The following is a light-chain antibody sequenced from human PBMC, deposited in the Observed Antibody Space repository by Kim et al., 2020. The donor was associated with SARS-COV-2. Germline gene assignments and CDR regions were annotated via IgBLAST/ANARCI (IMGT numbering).Light chain of an antibody. V-gene: IGLV6-57*03. CDR1: SGSIASNY. CDR3: QSYDSSNQGV. CDR2: EDN. J-gene: IGLJ3*02. Sequence: KTVTISCTRSSGSIASNYVQWYQQRPGSAPTTVIYEDNQRPSGVPDRFSGSIDSSSNSASLTISGLNTEDEADYYCQSYDSSNQGVFGGGTQLTVL.